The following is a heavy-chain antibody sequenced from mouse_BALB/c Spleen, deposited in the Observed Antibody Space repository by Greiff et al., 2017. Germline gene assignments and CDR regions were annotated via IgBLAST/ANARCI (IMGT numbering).Heavy chain of an antibody. D-gene: IGHD2-14*01. J-gene: IGHJ3*01. V-gene: IGHV1S22*01. Sequence: LQQPGSELVRPGASVKLSCKASGYTFTSYWMHWVKQRPGQGLEWIGIIYPGSGSTNYDEKFKSKATLTVDTSSSTAYMQLSSLTSEDSAVYYCTRASYRNAFDYWGQGTLVTVSA. CDR2: IYPGSGST. CDR1: GYTFTSYW. CDR3: TRASYRNAFDY.